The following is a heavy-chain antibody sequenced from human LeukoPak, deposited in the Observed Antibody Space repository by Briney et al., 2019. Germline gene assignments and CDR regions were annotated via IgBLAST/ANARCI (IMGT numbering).Heavy chain of an antibody. Sequence: GGFLRLSCAASGFTVSSNYMSWVRQAPGKGLEWVSVIYSGGSTYYADSVKGRFTISRDNSKNTLYLQMNSLRAEDTAVYYCAREPGSGSPTYDYWGQGTLVTVSS. CDR1: GFTVSSNY. D-gene: IGHD3-10*01. J-gene: IGHJ4*02. CDR3: AREPGSGSPTYDY. V-gene: IGHV3-66*01. CDR2: IYSGGST.